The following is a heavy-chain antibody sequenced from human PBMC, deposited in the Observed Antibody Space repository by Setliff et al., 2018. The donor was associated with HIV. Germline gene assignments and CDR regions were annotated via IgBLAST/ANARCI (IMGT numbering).Heavy chain of an antibody. V-gene: IGHV3-7*03. D-gene: IGHD1-1*01. J-gene: IGHJ3*02. CDR2: IKQDGSEK. CDR1: GFTFSSCW. Sequence: ETLSLSCAASGFTFSSCWVTWVRQGPGKGLEWVANIKQDGSEKYYVGSVRGRFTISRDNAKSSLYLQMNSLRAEDTAVYYCARDTGWKIDIWGQGTMVTVSS. CDR3: ARDTGWKIDI.